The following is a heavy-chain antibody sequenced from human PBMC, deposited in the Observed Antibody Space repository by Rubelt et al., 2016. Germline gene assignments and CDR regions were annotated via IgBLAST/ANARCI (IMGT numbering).Heavy chain of an antibody. Sequence: QLQLQESGPGLVKPSETLSLTCTVSGGSISSSSYYWGWTRQPPGKGLEWIGSIYYSGSTYYNPSLKSRVTISVDTSKNQFSLKLSSVTAADTAVYYCARAYYDILTGYYYYMDVWGKGTTVTVSS. J-gene: IGHJ6*03. V-gene: IGHV4-39*07. CDR3: ARAYYDILTGYYYYMDV. CDR2: IYYSGST. CDR1: GGSISSSSYY. D-gene: IGHD3-9*01.